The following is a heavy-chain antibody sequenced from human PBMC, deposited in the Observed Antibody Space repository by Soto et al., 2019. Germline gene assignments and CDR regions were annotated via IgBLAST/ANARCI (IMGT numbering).Heavy chain of an antibody. Sequence: QVQLVESGGGVVQPGMSLRLSCAASGVTFTNYAMHWVRQAPGKGLEWVADISYHGTKKGYVDSVKGRFTISRDNSKNTLYVQMSSLRPEDTAVYYCAKDIDGVDTGNYGMDVWGQGTTVIVSS. CDR2: ISYHGTKK. CDR3: AKDIDGVDTGNYGMDV. V-gene: IGHV3-30*18. D-gene: IGHD5-18*01. J-gene: IGHJ6*02. CDR1: GVTFTNYA.